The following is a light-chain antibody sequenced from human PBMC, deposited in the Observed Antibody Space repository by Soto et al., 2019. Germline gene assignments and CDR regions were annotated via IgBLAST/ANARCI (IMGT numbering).Light chain of an antibody. Sequence: QSALTQPASVSGSPGQSITISCTGTSTDIGNYNFVSWYQQHPGKAPEVVIYEGTQRPSGVSNRFSGSKSGNTASLTISGLQAEDEVVYYCFSYAGRSDWVFGGGTKLTVL. CDR1: STDIGNYNF. V-gene: IGLV2-23*01. J-gene: IGLJ3*02. CDR3: FSYAGRSDWV. CDR2: EGT.